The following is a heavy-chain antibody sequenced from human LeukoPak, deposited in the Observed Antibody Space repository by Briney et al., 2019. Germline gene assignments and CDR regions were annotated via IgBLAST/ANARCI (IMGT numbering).Heavy chain of an antibody. Sequence: GGSLRLSCAASGFTFSSYAMHWVRQAPGKGLEWVAVLSYDGSNKYYADSVKGRFTISRDNSKNTLYLQMNSLRAEDTAVYYCAKDVGSGSGYYYYGMDVWGQGTTVTVSS. V-gene: IGHV3-30-3*01. CDR3: AKDVGSGSGYYYYGMDV. J-gene: IGHJ6*02. D-gene: IGHD6-19*01. CDR2: LSYDGSNK. CDR1: GFTFSSYA.